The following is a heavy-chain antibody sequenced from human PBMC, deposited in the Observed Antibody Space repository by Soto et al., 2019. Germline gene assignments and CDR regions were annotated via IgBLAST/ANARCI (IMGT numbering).Heavy chain of an antibody. CDR2: ISGSGGST. V-gene: IGHV3-23*01. CDR3: AKDHGSGWNYFDY. CDR1: GFTFSSYA. J-gene: IGHJ4*02. D-gene: IGHD6-19*01. Sequence: RRLSCAASGFTFSSYAMSWVRQAPGKGLEWVSAISGSGGSTYYADSVKGRFTISRDNSKNTLYLQMNSLRAEDTAVYYCAKDHGSGWNYFDYWGQGTLVTVSS.